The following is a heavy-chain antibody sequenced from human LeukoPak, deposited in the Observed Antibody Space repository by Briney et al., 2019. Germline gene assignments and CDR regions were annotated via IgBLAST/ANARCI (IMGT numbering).Heavy chain of an antibody. CDR1: GYSISSGYY. Sequence: PSETLSLTCTVSGYSISSGYYWGWIRQPPGKGLEWIGSINHSGSTYYNPSLKSRVTISVDTSKNQFSLKLSSVTAADTAVYYCARDGGLLYYDFWSGYTFDYWGQGTLVTVSS. V-gene: IGHV4-38-2*02. CDR2: INHSGST. CDR3: ARDGGLLYYDFWSGYTFDY. D-gene: IGHD3-3*01. J-gene: IGHJ4*02.